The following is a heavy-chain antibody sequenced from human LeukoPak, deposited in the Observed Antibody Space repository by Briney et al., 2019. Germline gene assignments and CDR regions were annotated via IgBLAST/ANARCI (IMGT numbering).Heavy chain of an antibody. J-gene: IGHJ2*01. D-gene: IGHD5-18*01. CDR2: VYASGST. CDR1: GGSFHTYY. CDR3: ARDVGGYRYGYRPTELYWYFDL. Sequence: SETLSLTCTVSGGSFHTYYWNWIRQPAGKALEWIGRVYASGSTDSNSSLKSRVTMSLDTSKNQFSLKLSSVTAADTAVYYCARDVGGYRYGYRPTELYWYFDLWGRGTLVTVSS. V-gene: IGHV4-4*07.